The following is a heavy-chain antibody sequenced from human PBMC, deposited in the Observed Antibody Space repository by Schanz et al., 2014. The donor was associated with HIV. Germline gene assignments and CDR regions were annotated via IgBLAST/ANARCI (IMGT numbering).Heavy chain of an antibody. Sequence: QVQLVQSGAEVQKPGSSVKVSCKASGGTFMTYAISWVRQAPGQGLEWMGGIMPILGTANYAQKLQGRVTITADESTSTAYMELSSLRLEDTAVYYCARRESDGALDVWGPGTTVTVSS. CDR3: ARRESDGALDV. CDR1: GGTFMTYA. V-gene: IGHV1-69*01. CDR2: IMPILGTA. D-gene: IGHD2-21*02. J-gene: IGHJ6*02.